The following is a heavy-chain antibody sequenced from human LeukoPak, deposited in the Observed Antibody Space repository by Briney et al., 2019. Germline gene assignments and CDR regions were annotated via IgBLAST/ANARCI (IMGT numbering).Heavy chain of an antibody. CDR1: GGSFSGYY. V-gene: IGHV4-34*01. J-gene: IGHJ4*02. CDR3: ARERVVVVVAATLGLDY. D-gene: IGHD2-15*01. CDR2: INHSGST. Sequence: PSETLSLTCAVYGGSFSGYYWSWIRQPPGKGLEWIGEINHSGSTNYNPSLKGRVTISVDTSKNQFSLKLSSVTAADTAVYYCARERVVVVVAATLGLDYWGQGTLVTVSS.